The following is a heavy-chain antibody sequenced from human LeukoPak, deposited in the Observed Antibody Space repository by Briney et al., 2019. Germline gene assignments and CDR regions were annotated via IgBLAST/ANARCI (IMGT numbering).Heavy chain of an antibody. V-gene: IGHV3-21*01. CDR2: ISSSSSYI. D-gene: IGHD6-19*01. J-gene: IGHJ4*02. CDR1: GFTFSSYS. CDR3: ARVAWLAGTLDY. Sequence: PGGSLRLSCAASGFTFSSYSMNWVRQAPGKGLEWVSFISSSSSYIYYADSVKGRFTISRDNAKNSLYLQMNSLRAEDTAVYYCARVAWLAGTLDYWGQGTLVTVSS.